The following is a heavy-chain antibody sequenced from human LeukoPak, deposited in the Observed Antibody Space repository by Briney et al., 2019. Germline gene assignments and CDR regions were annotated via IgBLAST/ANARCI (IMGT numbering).Heavy chain of an antibody. Sequence: SETLSLTCTVSGCSISSGSYYWSWIRQPPGKGLEWIWRIYTSGSTNYNPPRKRLFTISVDSSKKQFSLKLSSVAAADTAVYYCGRGRGYSYVGNWFDPWGKGTLVTVSS. J-gene: IGHJ5*02. D-gene: IGHD5-18*01. CDR1: GCSISSGSYY. CDR2: IYTSGST. V-gene: IGHV4-61*02. CDR3: GRGRGYSYVGNWFDP.